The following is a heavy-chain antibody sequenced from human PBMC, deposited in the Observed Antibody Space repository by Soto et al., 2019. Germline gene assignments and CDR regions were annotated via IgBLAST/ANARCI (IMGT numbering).Heavy chain of an antibody. CDR3: ARRWHCVASAMDV. CDR2: INPVGGST. CDR1: GYTFTSYY. D-gene: IGHD2-15*01. Sequence: QVQLVQSGAEVKKPGASVRVSCKASGYTFTSYYIHWVRQAPGQGLEWVSIINPVGGSTNYAQKLKGKVTLTRDTSTSTAPMELSSLRSEDTAVDSCARRWHCVASAMDVWGQGTTVTVSS. J-gene: IGHJ6*02. V-gene: IGHV1-46*04.